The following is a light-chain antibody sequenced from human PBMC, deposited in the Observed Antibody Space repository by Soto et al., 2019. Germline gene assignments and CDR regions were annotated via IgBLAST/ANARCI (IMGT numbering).Light chain of an antibody. Sequence: DIQMTQSPSSVSASVGDRVPITCRASQAIDNWLAGYQQKPGMAPKLLISAASNLQSGVPTRVGGSGSGTEFTLTINSRQPEDFASDFCQQASHFPLAFGGGTRVEL. J-gene: IGKJ4*01. CDR2: AAS. CDR1: QAIDNW. CDR3: QQASHFPLA. V-gene: IGKV1-12*01.